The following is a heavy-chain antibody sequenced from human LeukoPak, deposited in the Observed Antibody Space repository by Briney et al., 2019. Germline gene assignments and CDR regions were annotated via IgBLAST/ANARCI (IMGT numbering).Heavy chain of an antibody. J-gene: IGHJ6*02. CDR3: AKRFQGVAATISLYYYYGMDV. Sequence: PGGSLRLSCAASGFTFSSYAMSWVRQAPGKGLEWVSAISGSGGSTYYADSVKGRFTISRDNSKNTLYLQMNSLRAEDTAVYYCAKRFQGVAATISLYYYYGMDVWGQGTTVTVSS. D-gene: IGHD2-15*01. CDR2: ISGSGGST. CDR1: GFTFSSYA. V-gene: IGHV3-23*01.